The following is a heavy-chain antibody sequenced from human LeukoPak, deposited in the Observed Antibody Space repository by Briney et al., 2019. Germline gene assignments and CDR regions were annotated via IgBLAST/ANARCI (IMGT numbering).Heavy chain of an antibody. CDR3: ARGSYDSNGYYSFDY. J-gene: IGHJ4*02. Sequence: SETLSLTCTVSGCSISSYYWSWIRQPPGKGLEWIGYIYYSGSTNYNPSLKSRVTISVDTSKNQFSLKLSSVTAADTAVYYCARGSYDSNGYYSFDYWGQGTLVTVSS. V-gene: IGHV4-59*01. D-gene: IGHD3-22*01. CDR1: GCSISSYY. CDR2: IYYSGST.